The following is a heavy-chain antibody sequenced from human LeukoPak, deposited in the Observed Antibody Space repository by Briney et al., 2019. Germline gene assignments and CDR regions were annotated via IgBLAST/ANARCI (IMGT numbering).Heavy chain of an antibody. V-gene: IGHV4-59*12. Sequence: PSETLSLTCTVSGGSISNYHWGWIRQPPGKGLEWIGYIFYSGSTNDNPSLKSRVTISVDTSKNQFSLKLSFVTAADTAVYYCARDSGTTGEVKFDPWGQGTLVTVSS. CDR2: IFYSGST. D-gene: IGHD4-17*01. CDR1: GGSISNYH. J-gene: IGHJ5*02. CDR3: ARDSGTTGEVKFDP.